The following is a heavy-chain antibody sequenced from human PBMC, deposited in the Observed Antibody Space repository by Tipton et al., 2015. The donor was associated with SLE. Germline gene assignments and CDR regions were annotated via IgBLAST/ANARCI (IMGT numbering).Heavy chain of an antibody. Sequence: TLSLTCTVSGGSISSGVYYWSWIRQHPGKGLEWIGYIYHSGNTYYNPSLKSRVTISVDTSKNQVSLELNSVTAADTAVYYCASTSIRQFADNWGQGTQVTVSS. CDR3: ASTSIRQFADN. CDR1: GGSISSGVYY. J-gene: IGHJ4*02. D-gene: IGHD5-24*01. CDR2: IYHSGNT. V-gene: IGHV4-31*03.